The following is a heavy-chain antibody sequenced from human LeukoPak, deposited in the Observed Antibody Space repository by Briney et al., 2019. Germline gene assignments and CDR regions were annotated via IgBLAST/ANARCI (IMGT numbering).Heavy chain of an antibody. D-gene: IGHD6-13*01. CDR2: ISGSSRHK. J-gene: IGHJ4*02. CDR3: ARTANFAAGYYIDY. CDR1: GFTFSSYS. Sequence: GGSLRLSCAASGFTFSSYSMNWVRQAPGKGLEWVSSISGSSRHKYYADSVKGRFTISRDNAKNSLYLQMNSLRAEDTAVYYCARTANFAAGYYIDYWGQGTLVTVSS. V-gene: IGHV3-21*01.